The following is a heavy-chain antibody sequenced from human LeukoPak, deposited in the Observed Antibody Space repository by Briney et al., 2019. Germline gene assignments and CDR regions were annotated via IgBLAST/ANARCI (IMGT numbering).Heavy chain of an antibody. CDR2: IYYSGRT. J-gene: IGHJ4*02. Sequence: SETLSLTCTVSGGSISSYYWSWIRQPPGKGLEWIGYIYYSGRTNYNPSLKSRVTISVDTSKNQFSLKLSSVTAADTAVYYCAGHHPRNTVDFWGQGTLVTVSS. CDR3: AGHHPRNTVDF. V-gene: IGHV4-59*08. D-gene: IGHD2/OR15-2a*01. CDR1: GGSISSYY.